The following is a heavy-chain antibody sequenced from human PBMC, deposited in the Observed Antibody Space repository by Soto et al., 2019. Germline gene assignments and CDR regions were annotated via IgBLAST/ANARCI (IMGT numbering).Heavy chain of an antibody. J-gene: IGHJ4*02. V-gene: IGHV4-4*07. Sequence: PSETLSLTCTVSGGSISSHYWSWIRQPAGKGLEWIGRIYTSGSTNYNPSLKSRVTMSVDTSKNQFSLKLSSVTAADTAVYYCAREWSYYDTYYFDYWGQGTLVTVSS. CDR1: GGSISSHY. CDR3: AREWSYYDTYYFDY. CDR2: IYTSGST. D-gene: IGHD1-26*01.